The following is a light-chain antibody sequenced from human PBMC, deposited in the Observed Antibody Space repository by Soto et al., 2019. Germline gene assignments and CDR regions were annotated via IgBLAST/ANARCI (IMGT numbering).Light chain of an antibody. V-gene: IGLV2-14*01. Sequence: QSVVTQPASVSGSPGQSITISCTGTSNDIGYYNYVSWYQQHPAKAPKLMIYEVRNRPSGISNRFSGSKSGNTASLTISGLQAEDEADYYCSSYTTTSSVLFGGGTKVTVL. J-gene: IGLJ3*02. CDR2: EVR. CDR1: SNDIGYYNY. CDR3: SSYTTTSSVL.